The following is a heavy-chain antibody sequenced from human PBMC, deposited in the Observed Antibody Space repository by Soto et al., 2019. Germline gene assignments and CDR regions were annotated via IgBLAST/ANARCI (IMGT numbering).Heavy chain of an antibody. D-gene: IGHD5-12*01. J-gene: IGHJ6*02. CDR1: GFTFSNAW. V-gene: IGHV3-15*01. CDR2: IKSKTDGGTT. CDR3: TTVVATIVYYYYGMDV. Sequence: EVQLVESGGGLVKPGGSLRLSCAASGFTFSNAWMSWVRQAPGKGLEWVGRIKSKTDGGTTDYAAPVKGRFTISRDDSKNTLYLQMNTLKTEDTAVYYCTTVVATIVYYYYGMDVWGQGTTVTVSS.